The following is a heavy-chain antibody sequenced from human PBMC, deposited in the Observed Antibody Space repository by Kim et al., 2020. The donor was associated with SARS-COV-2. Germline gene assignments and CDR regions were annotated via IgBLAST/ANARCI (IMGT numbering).Heavy chain of an antibody. CDR1: GYSFTSYW. J-gene: IGHJ4*02. Sequence: GESLKISCKGSGYSFTSYWIGWVRQMPGKGLEWMGIIYPGDSDTRYSPSFQGQVTISADKSISTAYLQWSSLKASDTAMYYCARGYCSGGSCYKPFDYWGQGTLVTGSS. CDR3: ARGYCSGGSCYKPFDY. CDR2: IYPGDSDT. D-gene: IGHD2-15*01. V-gene: IGHV5-51*01.